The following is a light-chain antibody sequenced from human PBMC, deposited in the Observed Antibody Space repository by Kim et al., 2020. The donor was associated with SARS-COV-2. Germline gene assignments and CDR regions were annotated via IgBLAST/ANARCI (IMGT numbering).Light chain of an antibody. Sequence: ATLSWSPGERATLSCRASQSINTYLAWYQQKPGQPPRFLIYDASKRATGIPARFSGSGSGTDFTLTISSLEPEDFAVYYCQQRGAFGQGIKVDIK. J-gene: IGKJ1*01. CDR2: DAS. CDR1: QSINTY. CDR3: QQRGA. V-gene: IGKV3-11*01.